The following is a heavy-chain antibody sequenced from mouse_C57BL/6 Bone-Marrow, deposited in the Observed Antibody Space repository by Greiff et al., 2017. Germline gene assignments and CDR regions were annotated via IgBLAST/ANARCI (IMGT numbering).Heavy chain of an antibody. CDR2: IYPGDGDT. Sequence: QVQLKESGAELVKPGASVKISCKASGYAFSSYWMNWVKQRPGKGLEWIGQIYPGDGDTNYNGKFKGKATLTADKSSSTAYMQLSSLTSEDSAVYFCARSSTMITTRRAMDYWGQGTSVTVSS. D-gene: IGHD2-4*01. J-gene: IGHJ4*01. CDR3: ARSSTMITTRRAMDY. CDR1: GYAFSSYW. V-gene: IGHV1-80*01.